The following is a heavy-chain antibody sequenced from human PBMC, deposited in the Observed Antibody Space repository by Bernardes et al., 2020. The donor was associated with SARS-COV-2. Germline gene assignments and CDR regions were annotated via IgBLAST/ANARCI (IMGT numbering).Heavy chain of an antibody. Sequence: GGSLRPSCAASGFTFSDYWMHWVRQAPGKGLEWVSRINNDGTTTPCADSVKGRFTISRDNSKNTLYLQMNSLRAEDTAVYFCARDRYGANDYWGQGTLVTVSS. J-gene: IGHJ4*02. CDR3: ARDRYGANDY. D-gene: IGHD4-17*01. CDR1: GFTFSDYW. CDR2: INNDGTTT. V-gene: IGHV3-74*01.